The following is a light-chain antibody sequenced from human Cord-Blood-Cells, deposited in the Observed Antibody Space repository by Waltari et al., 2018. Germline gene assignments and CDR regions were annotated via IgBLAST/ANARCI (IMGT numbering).Light chain of an antibody. V-gene: IGKV1-9*01. Sequence: IELTQSPYSLSASVGERVTITCRASQGISSYLAWYQQKPGKAPKLLIYAASTLQSGVPARFSGSGSGTDFTLTISSLQPEDFAAYYCQQLNSYPHTFGQGTKLEIK. CDR1: QGISSY. CDR3: QQLNSYPHT. J-gene: IGKJ2*01. CDR2: AAS.